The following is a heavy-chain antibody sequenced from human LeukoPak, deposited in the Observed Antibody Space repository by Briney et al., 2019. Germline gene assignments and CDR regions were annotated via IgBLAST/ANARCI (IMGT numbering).Heavy chain of an antibody. CDR2: IKPDGSEK. CDR1: GLTFSGYW. V-gene: IGHV3-7*05. J-gene: IGHJ4*02. D-gene: IGHD5-18*01. Sequence: GGSLRLSCAASGLTFSGYWMNWVRQAPGKGLEWVANIKPDGSEKYYVDSVKGRFTISRDNSKNTLYLQMNSLRAEDTAVYYCAKGGYNYGYVDYWGQGTLVTVSS. CDR3: AKGGYNYGYVDY.